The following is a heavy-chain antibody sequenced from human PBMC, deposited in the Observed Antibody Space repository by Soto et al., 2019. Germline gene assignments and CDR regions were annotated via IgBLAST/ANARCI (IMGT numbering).Heavy chain of an antibody. CDR2: INHSGST. Sequence: SGTLSLTCAVYGGSFSGYYWSWIRQPPGKGLEWIGEINHSGSTNYNPSLKSRVTISVDTSKNQFSLKLSSVTAADTAVYYCARGRPYDYVWGSYLSPGNWFGPWGQGTLVTVSS. D-gene: IGHD3-16*02. CDR3: ARGRPYDYVWGSYLSPGNWFGP. CDR1: GGSFSGYY. V-gene: IGHV4-34*01. J-gene: IGHJ5*02.